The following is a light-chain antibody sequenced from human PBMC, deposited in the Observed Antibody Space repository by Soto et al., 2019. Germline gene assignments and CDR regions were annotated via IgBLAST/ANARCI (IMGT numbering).Light chain of an antibody. CDR1: SSDVGSTFNY. J-gene: IGLJ3*02. CDR2: DVN. Sequence: QTALTQPASVCGSPGQSITISCTGTSSDVGSTFNYVSWYQHHPGKAPRLIMSDVNHRPSGVSDRFSGSKSGNTASLTISGLQAEDEADYFCSAYSTGSTPVLFGGGTKLTVL. CDR3: SAYSTGSTPVL. V-gene: IGLV2-14*03.